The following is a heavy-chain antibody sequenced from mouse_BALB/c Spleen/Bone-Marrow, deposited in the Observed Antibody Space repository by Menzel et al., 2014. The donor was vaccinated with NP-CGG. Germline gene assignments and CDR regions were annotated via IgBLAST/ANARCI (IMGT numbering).Heavy chain of an antibody. V-gene: IGHV1-52*01. CDR2: IDPYDSET. CDR3: ARGRDYDVFAY. D-gene: IGHD2-4*01. Sequence: QVQLKQSGAELVRPGASVKLSCKASGYTFTSYWMNWVRQRPEQGLEWIGRIDPYDSETHYNQKFKDKAILTVDKSSSTAYMQLSSLTSEDSAVYYCARGRDYDVFAYWGQGTLVTVSA. J-gene: IGHJ3*01. CDR1: GYTFTSYW.